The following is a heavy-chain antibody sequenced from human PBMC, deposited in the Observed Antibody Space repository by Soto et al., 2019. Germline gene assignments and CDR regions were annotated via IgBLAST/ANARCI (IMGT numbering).Heavy chain of an antibody. V-gene: IGHV1-69*13. CDR2: IIPIFGTA. CDR1: GGTFSSYA. CDR3: ARDALGTMVRGVIIGSPNYGMDV. Sequence: SVKISCKASGGTFSSYAISWVRQAPGQGLEWMGGIIPIFGTANYAQKFQGRVTITADESTSTAYMELSSLRSEDTAVYYCARDALGTMVRGVIIGSPNYGMDVWGQGTTVTVSS. D-gene: IGHD3-10*01. J-gene: IGHJ6*02.